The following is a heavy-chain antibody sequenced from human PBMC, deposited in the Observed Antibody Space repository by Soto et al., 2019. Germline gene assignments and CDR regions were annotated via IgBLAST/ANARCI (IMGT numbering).Heavy chain of an antibody. J-gene: IGHJ4*02. CDR1: GGTFSSYA. CDR2: IIPIFGTA. CDR3: ASDGPDYGDHTEY. V-gene: IGHV1-69*01. Sequence: QVQLVQSGAEVKKPGSSVKVSCKASGGTFSSYAISWVRQAPGQGLEWMGGIIPIFGTANYAQKFQGRVTITADESTRTAYMELRSLRSEDTGGYYCASDGPDYGDHTEYWGQGTLVNGSS. D-gene: IGHD4-17*01.